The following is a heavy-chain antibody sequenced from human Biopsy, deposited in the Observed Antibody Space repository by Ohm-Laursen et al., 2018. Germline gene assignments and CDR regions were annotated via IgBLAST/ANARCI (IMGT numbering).Heavy chain of an antibody. CDR1: GGTFSSFG. D-gene: IGHD1-1*01. CDR3: AKRGVERGRPLAY. CDR2: INSMFGTT. J-gene: IGHJ4*02. Sequence: SVKVSCKASGGTFSSFGISWVRQAPGQGLEWMGEINSMFGTTNYAQTFQGRVTITADESTSTAYMEVSSLRSEDTAVYYCAKRGVERGRPLAYWGQGTLVTVSA. V-gene: IGHV1-69*13.